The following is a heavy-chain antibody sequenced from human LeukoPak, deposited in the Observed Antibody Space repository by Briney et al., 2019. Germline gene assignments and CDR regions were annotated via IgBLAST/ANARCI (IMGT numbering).Heavy chain of an antibody. V-gene: IGHV4-39*07. CDR2: IYYSGST. CDR1: GGSISSSSYY. J-gene: IGHJ5*02. Sequence: SETLSLTCTVSGGSISSSSYYWGWIRQPPGKGLEWIGSIYYSGSTYYNPSLKSRVTISVDTSKNQFSLKLSSVTAADTAVYYCARDETPANWFDPWGQGTLVTVSS. CDR3: ARDETPANWFDP.